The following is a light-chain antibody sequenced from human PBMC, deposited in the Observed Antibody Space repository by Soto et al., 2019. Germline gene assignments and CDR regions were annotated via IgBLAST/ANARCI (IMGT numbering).Light chain of an antibody. Sequence: DIQMTQSPSTLSASVGDRVTITCRASESIITWLAWYQQKPGKAPKLLIYKASSLESGVPSRFSGSGSGTEFTLTISSLQADDFASYYCQQYKSYSLTFGGGTKVEIK. CDR1: ESIITW. CDR2: KAS. CDR3: QQYKSYSLT. V-gene: IGKV1-5*03. J-gene: IGKJ4*01.